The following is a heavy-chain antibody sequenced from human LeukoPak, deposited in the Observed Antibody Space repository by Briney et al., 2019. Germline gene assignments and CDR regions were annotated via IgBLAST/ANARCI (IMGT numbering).Heavy chain of an antibody. D-gene: IGHD1-26*01. V-gene: IGHV3-66*02. CDR3: ARETRWGAPQDY. Sequence: PGGSLRLSCVASGFPLTDNYVSWVRRAPGKGLEWVSVIYSGGTTYYTDSAKGRFSISRDISKNTVYLQMSSLRGEDTAVYYCARETRWGAPQDYWGQGTLVTVSS. CDR1: GFPLTDNY. J-gene: IGHJ4*02. CDR2: IYSGGTT.